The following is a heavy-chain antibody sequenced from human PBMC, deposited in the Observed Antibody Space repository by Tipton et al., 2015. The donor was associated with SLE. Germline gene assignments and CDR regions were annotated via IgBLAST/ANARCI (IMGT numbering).Heavy chain of an antibody. CDR2: INPNSGDT. CDR1: GYTFIGYY. Sequence: QSGAEVKKPGASVKVSCKASGYTFIGYYIHWVRQAPGQGLEWMGWINPNSGDTSYAQNFQGRVTMTRDTSISTAYMELTRLRSDDTAVYYCARDSGGDYDYYLDFWGQGMLVTVSS. J-gene: IGHJ4*02. V-gene: IGHV1-2*02. CDR3: ARDSGGDYDYYLDF. D-gene: IGHD5-12*01.